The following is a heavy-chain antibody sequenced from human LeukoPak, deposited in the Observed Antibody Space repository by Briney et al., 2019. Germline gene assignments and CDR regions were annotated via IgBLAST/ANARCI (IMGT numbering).Heavy chain of an antibody. CDR1: GGSISSYY. V-gene: IGHV4-59*06. Sequence: SETLSLTCTVSGGSISSYYWSWIRQPPGKGLEWIGYIYYSGSTYYNPSLKSRVTISVDTSKNQFSLKLSSVTAADTAVYYCARGDLPTVTTGLLFDYWGQGTLVTVSS. CDR2: IYYSGST. CDR3: ARGDLPTVTTGLLFDY. D-gene: IGHD4-4*01. J-gene: IGHJ4*02.